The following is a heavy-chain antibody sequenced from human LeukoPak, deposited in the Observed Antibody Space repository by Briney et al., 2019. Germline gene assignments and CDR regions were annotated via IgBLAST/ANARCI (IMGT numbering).Heavy chain of an antibody. J-gene: IGHJ6*02. CDR1: GGSFSGYY. Sequence: SETLSLTCAVYGGSFSGYYWSWIRQPPGKGLEWIGEINHSGSTNYNPSLKSRFTISVDTSKNQFSLKLSSVTAADTAVYYCARDCSSTSCYAYGMDVWGQGTTVTVSS. CDR3: ARDCSSTSCYAYGMDV. V-gene: IGHV4-34*01. CDR2: INHSGST. D-gene: IGHD2-2*01.